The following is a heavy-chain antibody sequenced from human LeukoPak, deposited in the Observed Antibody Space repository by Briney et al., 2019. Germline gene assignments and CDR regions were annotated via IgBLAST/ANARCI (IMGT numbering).Heavy chain of an antibody. V-gene: IGHV3-7*01. CDR1: GFSFSSYW. CDR2: IKQDGSEK. CDR3: ARDCSSTSCTPFDY. J-gene: IGHJ4*02. D-gene: IGHD2-2*01. Sequence: PGGSLRLSCAASGFSFSSYWMSWVRQAPGKGLEWVANIKQDGSEKYYVDSVKGRFTISRDNAKNSLYLQMSSLRAEDTAVYNCARDCSSTSCTPFDYWGQGTLVTVSS.